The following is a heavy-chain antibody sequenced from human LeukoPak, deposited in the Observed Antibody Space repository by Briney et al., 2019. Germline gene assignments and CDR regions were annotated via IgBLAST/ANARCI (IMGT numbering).Heavy chain of an antibody. Sequence: GGSLRLSCAASGFTFSSYWMSWVRQTPGKGLEWVANIKQDGSEKYYVASVKGRFTISRDNAKNSLFLQMNSLRAEDTAIYYCPSDPYSSFDYWGQGTLVTVSS. D-gene: IGHD2-21*01. V-gene: IGHV3-7*01. CDR1: GFTFSSYW. CDR3: PSDPYSSFDY. J-gene: IGHJ4*02. CDR2: IKQDGSEK.